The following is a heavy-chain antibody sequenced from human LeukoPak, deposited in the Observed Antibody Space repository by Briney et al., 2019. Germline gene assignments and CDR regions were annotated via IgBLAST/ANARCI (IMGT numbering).Heavy chain of an antibody. CDR2: MNPKSGYT. D-gene: IGHD5-24*01. J-gene: IGHJ4*02. Sequence: GASVKVSCKASGYTFTSYGISWVRQAPGQGLEWMGWMNPKSGYTGNAQKFQGRVTITRDTSINTAYMELRSLRSDDTAVYYCARVDGSVDYWGQGTLVTVSS. CDR3: ARVDGSVDY. V-gene: IGHV1-8*03. CDR1: GYTFTSYG.